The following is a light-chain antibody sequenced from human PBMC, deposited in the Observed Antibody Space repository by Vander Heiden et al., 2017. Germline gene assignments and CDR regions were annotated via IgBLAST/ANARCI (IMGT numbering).Light chain of an antibody. J-gene: IGLJ2*01. CDR2: EVS. Sequence: QSALTQPASVSGSPGQSITISCTGTSSDVGGNKYVSWYQQHPGKAPKLMIYEVSNRPSGVSNRFSGSKSGNTASLTISGLQAEDEADYYCSSFTSSSTVLFGGRTKLTVL. V-gene: IGLV2-14*01. CDR3: SSFTSSSTVL. CDR1: SSDVGGNKY.